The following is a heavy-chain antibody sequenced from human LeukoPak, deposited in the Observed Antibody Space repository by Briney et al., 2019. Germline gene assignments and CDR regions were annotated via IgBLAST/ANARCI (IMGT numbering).Heavy chain of an antibody. CDR1: GGSFSGYY. Sequence: SETLSLTCAVYGGSFSGYYWSWIRQPPGKGLEWIGEIHHSGSTNYNPSLKSRVTISVDTSKNQFSLKLSSVTAADTAVYYCARGIRRIAAAGSRFDYWGQGTLVTVSS. J-gene: IGHJ4*02. CDR2: IHHSGST. V-gene: IGHV4-34*01. CDR3: ARGIRRIAAAGSRFDY. D-gene: IGHD6-13*01.